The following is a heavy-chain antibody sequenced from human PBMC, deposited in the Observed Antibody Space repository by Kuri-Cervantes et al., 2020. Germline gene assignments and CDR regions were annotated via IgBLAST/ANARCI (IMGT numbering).Heavy chain of an antibody. Sequence: ASLKVSCKASGYTFTGSYIHWVRQAPGQGLEWMGWINPNSGGTNYAQKFQGRVTMTRDTSISTAYMELSSLRSEDTAVYYCARETAAGTVDYWGQGTLVTVS. CDR1: GYTFTGSY. D-gene: IGHD6-13*01. CDR2: INPNSGGT. J-gene: IGHJ4*02. V-gene: IGHV1-2*02. CDR3: ARETAAGTVDY.